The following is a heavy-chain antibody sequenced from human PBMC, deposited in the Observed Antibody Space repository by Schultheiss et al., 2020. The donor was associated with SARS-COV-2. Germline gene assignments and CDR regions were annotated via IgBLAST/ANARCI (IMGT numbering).Heavy chain of an antibody. J-gene: IGHJ4*02. Sequence: GGSLLSCAASGFTFSSYDMHWVRQATGKGLEWVSAIGTAGDTYYPGSVKGRFTISRKDAKNSLYLQMNSLRADDTAVYYCTRAISPSWETHFDYWGQGTLVTVSS. V-gene: IGHV3-13*01. CDR2: IGTAGDT. D-gene: IGHD2-2*01. CDR1: GFTFSSYD. CDR3: TRAISPSWETHFDY.